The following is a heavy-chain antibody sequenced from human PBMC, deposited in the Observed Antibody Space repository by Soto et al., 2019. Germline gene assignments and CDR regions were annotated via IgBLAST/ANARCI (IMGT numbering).Heavy chain of an antibody. J-gene: IGHJ3*01. V-gene: IGHV1-69*02. D-gene: IGHD3-16*01. CDR2: IAPIFDIS. Sequence: QVQLVQSGAEVKKPGSSVRVSCKASGGTFDSYTISWVRQAPGQGLEWVGRIAPIFDISKYAPKFQGRVTITADQSTSTAYMDLSGLTSEDTAVYYCATGAFGGRQQLVRDAFDFWGQGTMVTVSS. CDR1: GGTFDSYT. CDR3: ATGAFGGRQQLVRDAFDF.